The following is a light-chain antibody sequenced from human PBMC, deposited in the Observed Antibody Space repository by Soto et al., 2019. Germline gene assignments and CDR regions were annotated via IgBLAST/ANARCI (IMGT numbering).Light chain of an antibody. Sequence: EIVLTQSPSTLSLSPGERATLSCRASQSVSSSYLAWYQQKPGQAPRLLIYGESSRATGIPDRFSGSGSGTDFTLTISRLEPEDFAVYYCQQYGSSPRTFGQGTKVEIK. CDR2: GES. J-gene: IGKJ1*01. V-gene: IGKV3-20*01. CDR1: QSVSSSY. CDR3: QQYGSSPRT.